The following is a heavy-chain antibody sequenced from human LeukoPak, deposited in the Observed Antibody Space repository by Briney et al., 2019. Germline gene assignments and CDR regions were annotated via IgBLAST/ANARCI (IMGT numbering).Heavy chain of an antibody. CDR2: MNPNSGNT. V-gene: IGHV1-8*01. CDR1: GYTFTSYD. Sequence: ASVKVSCKASGYTFTSYDINWVRQATGQGLEWMGWMNPNSGNTGYAQKFQGRVTMTRNTSISTAYMEQSSLRSEDTAVYYCARTRWELLQGYYYYYYGMDVWGQGTTVTVSS. J-gene: IGHJ6*02. CDR3: ARTRWELLQGYYYYYYGMDV. D-gene: IGHD1-26*01.